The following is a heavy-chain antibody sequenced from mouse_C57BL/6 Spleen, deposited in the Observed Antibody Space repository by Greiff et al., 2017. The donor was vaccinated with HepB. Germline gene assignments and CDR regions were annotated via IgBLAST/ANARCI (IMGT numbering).Heavy chain of an antibody. CDR3: ARSQLGGYFDY. V-gene: IGHV1-82*01. J-gene: IGHJ2*01. D-gene: IGHD4-1*02. CDR2: IYPGDGDT. Sequence: QVQLKQSGPELVKPGASVKISCKASGYAFSSSWMNWVKQRPGKGLEWIGRIYPGDGDTNYNGKFKGKATLTADKSSSTAYMQLSSLTSEDSAVYFCARSQLGGYFDYWGQGTTLTVSS. CDR1: GYAFSSSW.